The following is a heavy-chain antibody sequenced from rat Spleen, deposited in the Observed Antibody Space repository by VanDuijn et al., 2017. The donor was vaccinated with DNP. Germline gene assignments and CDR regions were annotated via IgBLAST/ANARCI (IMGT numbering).Heavy chain of an antibody. CDR3: ARPDA. CDR2: ISYDGRST. Sequence: EVQLVESGGGLVQPGRSLKLSCAASGFTFSDYNMAWVRQAPKKGLEWVATISYDGRSTDYRDSVKGRFTTSRDNEKSTLYLQMDSLKSEDTATYYCARPDAWGQGVMVTVSS. V-gene: IGHV5-7*01. J-gene: IGHJ2*01. CDR1: GFTFSDYN.